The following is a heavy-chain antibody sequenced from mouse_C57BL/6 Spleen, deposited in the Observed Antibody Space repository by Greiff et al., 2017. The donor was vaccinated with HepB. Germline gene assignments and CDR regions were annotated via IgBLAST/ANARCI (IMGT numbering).Heavy chain of an antibody. Sequence: DVTLVESGGGLVQPKGSLKLSCAASGFSFNTYAMNWVRQAPGKGLEWVARIRSKSNNYATYYADSVKDRFTSSRDDSESMLDLQMNNLKTEETAMYCCVRNYYYGSSYWYFDVWGTGTTVTVSS. CDR1: GFSFNTYA. CDR3: VRNYYYGSSYWYFDV. V-gene: IGHV10-1*01. J-gene: IGHJ1*03. CDR2: IRSKSNNYAT. D-gene: IGHD1-1*01.